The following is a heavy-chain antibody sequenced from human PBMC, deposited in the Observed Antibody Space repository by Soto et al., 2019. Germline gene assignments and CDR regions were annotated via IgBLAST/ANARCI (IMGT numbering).Heavy chain of an antibody. J-gene: IGHJ6*02. CDR1: GGSISSYY. Sequence: SETLSLTCTVSGGSISSYYWSWIRQPPGKGLEWIGYIYYSGSTYYNPSLKSRVTISVDTSKNQFSLKLSSVTAADTAVYYCARGKYYYGSGKDGMDVWGQGTTVTVSS. V-gene: IGHV4-59*06. D-gene: IGHD3-10*01. CDR2: IYYSGST. CDR3: ARGKYYYGSGKDGMDV.